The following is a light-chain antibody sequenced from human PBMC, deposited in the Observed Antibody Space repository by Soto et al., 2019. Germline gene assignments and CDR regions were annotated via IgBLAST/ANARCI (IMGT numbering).Light chain of an antibody. CDR3: QQANSFPPGT. Sequence: EVVLTQSPGTLSLSPGERATLSCRASQTVWTNYLAWFHHRPGQAPRLVIYGASRRATGIPDRFTGSGSGTDFTLTINRLEPEDFATYYCQQANSFPPGTFGQGTRLEIK. V-gene: IGKV3-20*01. CDR1: QTVWTNY. J-gene: IGKJ5*01. CDR2: GAS.